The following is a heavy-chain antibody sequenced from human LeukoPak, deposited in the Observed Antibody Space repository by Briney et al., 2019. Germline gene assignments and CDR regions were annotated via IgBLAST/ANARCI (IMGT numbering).Heavy chain of an antibody. D-gene: IGHD6-19*01. CDR1: RFTFSSYA. CDR3: ANHGFGSAWPQVPSDD. V-gene: IGHV3-23*01. J-gene: IGHJ4*02. Sequence: GGSVRLSCTASRFTFSSYALSWLRQAPGKGLEWVSAISGSGDHTYYADSVKGRLTISRDNSKNTLYLQMISLRAADTAVYYCANHGFGSAWPQVPSDDSGQGSLVT. CDR2: ISGSGDHT.